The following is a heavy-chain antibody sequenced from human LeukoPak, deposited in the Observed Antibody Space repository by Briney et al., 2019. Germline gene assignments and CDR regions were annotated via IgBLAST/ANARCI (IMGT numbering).Heavy chain of an antibody. J-gene: IGHJ4*02. V-gene: IGHV4-59*01. Sequence: SETLSLTCTVFGGSISSNYWSWIRQPPGKGLEWIGYIYHSGSTNYNPSLKSRVTISVDTSKNQFSLMLGSVTAADTAMYYCARYSAPVTSIDYWGQGTLVTVSS. CDR1: GGSISSNY. D-gene: IGHD2-21*02. CDR2: IYHSGST. CDR3: ARYSAPVTSIDY.